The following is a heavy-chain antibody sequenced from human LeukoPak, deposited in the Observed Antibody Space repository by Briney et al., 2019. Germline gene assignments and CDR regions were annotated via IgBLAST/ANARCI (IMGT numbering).Heavy chain of an antibody. J-gene: IGHJ3*01. CDR2: IDPNSGVT. V-gene: IGHV1-2*02. CDR3: ARELGINAFDV. Sequence: ASVKVSYKASGYTLTDNHLYWVRQAPGQGLEWMGWIDPNSGVTNFAQNFQGRLTMTRDTSINTAYMELSRLTSDDTTVYYCARELGINAFDVWGQGTMVTVSS. D-gene: IGHD7-27*01. CDR1: GYTLTDNH.